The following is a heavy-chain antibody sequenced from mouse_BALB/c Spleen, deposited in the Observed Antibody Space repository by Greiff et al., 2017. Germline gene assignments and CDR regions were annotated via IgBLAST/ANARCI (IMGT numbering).Heavy chain of an antibody. CDR1: GFTFSSFG. CDR2: ISSGSSTI. V-gene: IGHV5-17*02. J-gene: IGHJ4*01. CDR3: ARSSAYYRYDDAMDY. D-gene: IGHD2-14*01. Sequence: EVKVVESGGGLVQPGGSRKLSCAASGFTFSSFGMHWVRQAPEKGLEWVAYISSGSSTIYYADTVKGRFTISRDNPKNTLFLQMTSLRSEDTAMYYCARSSAYYRYDDAMDYWGQGTSVTVSS.